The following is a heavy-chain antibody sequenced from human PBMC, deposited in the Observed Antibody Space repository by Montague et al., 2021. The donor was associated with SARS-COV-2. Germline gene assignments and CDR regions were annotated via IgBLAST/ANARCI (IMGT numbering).Heavy chain of an antibody. V-gene: IGHV3-30*04. CDR3: VRDRLTKIAAAGIFEF. D-gene: IGHD6-13*01. J-gene: IGHJ4*02. CDR2: ISFDGEYK. CDR1: GFDFSSKA. Sequence: SLRLSCAAFGFDFSSKAMNWVRQAPGRGLEWVAVISFDGEYKWCADSVKGRFTISRDNLKNTLKLEMNSLRGDDSGVYFCVRDRLTKIAAAGIFEFWGQGTRVTVSS.